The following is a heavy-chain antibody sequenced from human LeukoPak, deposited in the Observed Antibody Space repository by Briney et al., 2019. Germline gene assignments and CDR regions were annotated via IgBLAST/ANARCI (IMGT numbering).Heavy chain of an antibody. CDR2: ISYDGSNK. V-gene: IGHV3-30*18. Sequence: GGSLRLSCAASGFTFSSYGMHWVRQAPGKGLEWVAVISYDGSNKYYADSVKGRFTISRDNSKNTLYLQMNSLRAEDTAVYYCAKDSGSYSGPDYWGQGTPVTVSS. D-gene: IGHD1-26*01. CDR1: GFTFSSYG. CDR3: AKDSGSYSGPDY. J-gene: IGHJ4*02.